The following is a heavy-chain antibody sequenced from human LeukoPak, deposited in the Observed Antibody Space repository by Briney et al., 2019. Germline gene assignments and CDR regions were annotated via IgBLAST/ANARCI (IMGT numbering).Heavy chain of an antibody. V-gene: IGHV3-53*01. Sequence: WGSLTLSCAASGFTVSHNYMSWVRQAPGKGLEWVSVMYSGGDTYYADSVKGRFTFSRDISKNTLYLQMNGLRTEDTAMYYCARDAPEVPASGVLASWGQGTLVTVSS. CDR3: ARDAPEVPASGVLAS. D-gene: IGHD2-2*01. CDR1: GFTVSHNY. CDR2: MYSGGDT. J-gene: IGHJ5*02.